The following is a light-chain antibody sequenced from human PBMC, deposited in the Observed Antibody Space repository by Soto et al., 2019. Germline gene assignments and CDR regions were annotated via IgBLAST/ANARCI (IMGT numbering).Light chain of an antibody. CDR1: QSVSSN. CDR2: DAS. J-gene: IGKJ1*01. V-gene: IGKV3-15*01. Sequence: EIVMTQSPATLSLSPGERATLSCRASQSVSSNLAWYQQKPGQAPRLLISDASTRATGIPARFSGSGSGTDFTLTITSLQSEDFAVYYCQHYNDLPLTFGQGTKVEIK. CDR3: QHYNDLPLT.